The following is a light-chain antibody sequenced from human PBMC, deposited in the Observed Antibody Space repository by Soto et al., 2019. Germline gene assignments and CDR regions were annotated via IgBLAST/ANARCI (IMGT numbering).Light chain of an antibody. V-gene: IGKV3-20*01. CDR1: QSVSSSH. J-gene: IGKJ4*01. CDR3: QQYDISPLT. CDR2: GAS. Sequence: EIVLTQSPGTLSLSPGERVTLSCRASQSVSSSHLAWYQQKPGQAPRLLFYGASSRATGIPDRFSGSGSGTDFTLTISRLEPEDFAIYFCQQYDISPLTFGGGTKVEIK.